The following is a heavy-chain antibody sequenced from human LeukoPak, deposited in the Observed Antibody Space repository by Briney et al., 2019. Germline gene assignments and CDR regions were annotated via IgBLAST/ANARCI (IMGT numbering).Heavy chain of an antibody. D-gene: IGHD2-2*01. CDR2: ISGDGGST. Sequence: TGGSLRLSCAVSGFTFDDYAMHWVRQAPGKGLEWVSLISGDGGSTYYADSVKGRFTISRDNSKNSLYLQMNSLRTEDTALYYCAKNPIVPAAMYGYYYYMDVWGKGTTVTVSS. CDR3: AKNPIVPAAMYGYYYYMDV. V-gene: IGHV3-43*02. CDR1: GFTFDDYA. J-gene: IGHJ6*03.